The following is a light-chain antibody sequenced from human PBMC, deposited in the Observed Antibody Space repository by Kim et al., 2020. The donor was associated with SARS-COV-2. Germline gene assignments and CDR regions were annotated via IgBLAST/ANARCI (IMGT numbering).Light chain of an antibody. V-gene: IGLV6-57*03. J-gene: IGLJ3*02. Sequence: GKSVTSSCTRSRGSIASNYVQWYQQRPRSAPTTVIYEYSQRPSGSPNRFSCSIDSSSNSASLTISGLKTEDEADYYCQSYDSTNQVFGGGTQLTVL. CDR2: EYS. CDR3: QSYDSTNQV. CDR1: RGSIASNY.